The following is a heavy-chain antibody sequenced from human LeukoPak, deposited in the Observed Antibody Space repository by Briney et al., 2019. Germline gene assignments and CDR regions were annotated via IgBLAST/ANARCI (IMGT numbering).Heavy chain of an antibody. CDR3: ASEGGRGYSYGKPLDY. V-gene: IGHV4-59*01. J-gene: IGHJ4*02. Sequence: SETLSLTCTVSGGSISSYYWSWIRQPPGKGLEWIGYIYYSGSTNYNPSLKSRVTISVETSKNEFSLKLRSVTAADTAVYYCASEGGRGYSYGKPLDYWGQGTLVTVSS. D-gene: IGHD5-18*01. CDR2: IYYSGST. CDR1: GGSISSYY.